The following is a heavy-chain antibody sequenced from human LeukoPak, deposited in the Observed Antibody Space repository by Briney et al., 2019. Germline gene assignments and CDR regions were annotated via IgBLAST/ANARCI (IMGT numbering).Heavy chain of an antibody. D-gene: IGHD4-17*01. CDR1: GFTFRSYW. CDR3: TFSSYGDHVGVDAFDV. J-gene: IGHJ3*01. V-gene: IGHV3-74*01. Sequence: GGSLRLSCAASGFTFRSYWMHWVRQAAGKGLVWVSRINGDGSSTNYADSVKGRFTISRDNAKNTLYLQMKSLRAEDTAVYYCTFSSYGDHVGVDAFDVWGQGTMVTVSS. CDR2: INGDGSST.